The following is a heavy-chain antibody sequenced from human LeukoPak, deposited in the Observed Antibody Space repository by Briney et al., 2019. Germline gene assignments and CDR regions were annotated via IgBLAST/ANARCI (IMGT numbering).Heavy chain of an antibody. Sequence: SETLSLTCAVSGGSFSGYYWSWIRQPPAPGMEWVGEINHSGSTNYNPSHKSRVTISVDTSKSQFSMKLSSVTAADTAVYYCARDNLYDVWSGYPLGGKVWFGPWGQGTMVTVSS. V-gene: IGHV4-34*01. CDR1: GGSFSGYY. CDR3: ARDNLYDVWSGYPLGGKVWFGP. D-gene: IGHD3-3*01. CDR2: INHSGST. J-gene: IGHJ5*02.